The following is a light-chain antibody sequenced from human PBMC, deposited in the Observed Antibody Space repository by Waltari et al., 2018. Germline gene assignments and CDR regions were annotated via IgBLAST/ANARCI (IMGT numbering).Light chain of an antibody. CDR3: QQYGSSVTWT. J-gene: IGKJ1*01. CDR2: GAS. Sequence: IVLTQSPGTLSMSPGERATISCRARQTVSNNYLAWYQQKPGQAPRLLIYGASNRATGIPDSFSGSGSGTDFTLSISRLEPDDFAVYYCQQYGSSVTWTFGQGTKVEIK. CDR1: QTVSNNY. V-gene: IGKV3-20*01.